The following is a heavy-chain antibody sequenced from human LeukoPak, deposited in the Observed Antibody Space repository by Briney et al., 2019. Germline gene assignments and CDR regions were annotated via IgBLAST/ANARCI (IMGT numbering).Heavy chain of an antibody. V-gene: IGHV4-31*03. Sequence: SETLSLTCTVSGGSISSGGYYWSWIRQHPGKGLEWIGYIYYSGSTYYNPSLKSRVTISVDTSKNQFSLKLSSVTAADTAVYYCARGSDFWSGYFSFDYWGQGTLVTVSS. CDR2: IYYSGST. D-gene: IGHD3-3*01. CDR1: GGSISSGGYY. J-gene: IGHJ4*02. CDR3: ARGSDFWSGYFSFDY.